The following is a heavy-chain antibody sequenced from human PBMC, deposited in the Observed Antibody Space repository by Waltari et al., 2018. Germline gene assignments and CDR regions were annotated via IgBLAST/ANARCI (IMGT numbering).Heavy chain of an antibody. CDR3: ARLPRGSVIIGAFDI. Sequence: VQLQESGPGLVKPSETLSLPCDVSEASITGHFWGWIRQAPGKGLEWIGYMYFRGTHNYNPSLKSRVTISIDTSKSRFSLNLRSVTTADTAIYYCARLPRGSVIIGAFDIWGQGTQVTVSS. D-gene: IGHD3-22*01. CDR1: EASITGHF. V-gene: IGHV4-59*11. J-gene: IGHJ3*02. CDR2: MYFRGTH.